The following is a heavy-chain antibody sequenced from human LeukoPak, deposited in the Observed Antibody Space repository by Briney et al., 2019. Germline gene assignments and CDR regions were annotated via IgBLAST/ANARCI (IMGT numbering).Heavy chain of an antibody. D-gene: IGHD6-6*01. CDR1: GYTFTTYA. V-gene: IGHV1-3*04. J-gene: IGHJ3*02. CDR2: ISTYNDDR. Sequence: ASVKVSCKASGYTFTTYAIHWVRQAPGQRLEWMGWISTYNDDREYSPKFQGTVTITTDTSASTAYLELSSLRSEDAAVYYCARDRSSFSYAFDIWGQGTMVTVSS. CDR3: ARDRSSFSYAFDI.